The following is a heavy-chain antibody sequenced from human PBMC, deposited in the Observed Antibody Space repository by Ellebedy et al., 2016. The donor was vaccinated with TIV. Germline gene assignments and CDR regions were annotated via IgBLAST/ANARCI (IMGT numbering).Heavy chain of an antibody. CDR2: IIPIFGTA. D-gene: IGHD4-17*01. CDR3: AYGRSTVTLSYYYYGMDA. Sequence: ASVKVSXKASGGTFSSYAISWVRQAPGQGLEWMGGIIPIFGTANYAQKFQGRVTITADKSTSTAYMELSSLRSEDTAVYYCAYGRSTVTLSYYYYGMDAWGQGTTVTVSS. J-gene: IGHJ6*02. CDR1: GGTFSSYA. V-gene: IGHV1-69*06.